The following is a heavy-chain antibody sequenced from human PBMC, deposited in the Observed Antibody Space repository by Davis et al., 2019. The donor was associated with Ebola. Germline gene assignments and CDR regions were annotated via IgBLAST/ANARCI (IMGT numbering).Heavy chain of an antibody. Sequence: PGGSLRLSCAASGFTFNKYEMNWVRQTPGKGLEWVANIKEDGSEKYYVDSVKGRFTISRDNAEKSLYLQMNSLRVEDTAIYYCARDRRPSQWLGLDWWGQGTLVTVSS. V-gene: IGHV3-7*01. CDR3: ARDRRPSQWLGLDW. CDR2: IKEDGSEK. J-gene: IGHJ4*02. CDR1: GFTFNKYE. D-gene: IGHD6-19*01.